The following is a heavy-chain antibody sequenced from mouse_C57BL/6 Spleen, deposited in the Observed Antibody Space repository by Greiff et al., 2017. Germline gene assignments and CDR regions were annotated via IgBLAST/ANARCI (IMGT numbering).Heavy chain of an antibody. J-gene: IGHJ1*03. CDR3: ARSADYARYFDV. CDR2: IDPSDSYP. Sequence: VQLQQPGAELVMPGASVKLSCKASGYTFTSYWMHWVKQRPGQGLEWIGEIDPSDSYPNYNQKFQGKSTLPVDKSSSTAYMQLSSLTSEDSAVYYCARSADYARYFDVWGTGTTVTVSS. V-gene: IGHV1-69*01. CDR1: GYTFTSYW. D-gene: IGHD2-4*01.